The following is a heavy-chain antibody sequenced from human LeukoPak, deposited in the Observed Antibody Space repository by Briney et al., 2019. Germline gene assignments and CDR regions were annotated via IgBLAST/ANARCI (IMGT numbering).Heavy chain of an antibody. CDR2: IKIKTEGGTT. J-gene: IGHJ4*02. Sequence: GGALRLSCAAAGFTFSNAWMSWVRQAPGKGREWVGRIKIKTEGGTTDYAARGKGRSTISRADSKNTLYLQTNSMKSKDTAVYYCTTDPRKWGATVDYWGQGTLVTVSS. CDR3: TTDPRKWGATVDY. D-gene: IGHD1-26*01. CDR1: GFTFSNAW. V-gene: IGHV3-15*01.